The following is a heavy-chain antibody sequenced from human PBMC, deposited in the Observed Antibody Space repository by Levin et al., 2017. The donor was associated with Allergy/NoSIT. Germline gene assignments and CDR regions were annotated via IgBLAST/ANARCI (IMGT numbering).Heavy chain of an antibody. J-gene: IGHJ5*02. Sequence: GESLKISCKASGYTFTGYYMHWVRQAPGQGLEWMGRINPNSGGTNYAQKFQGRVTMTRDTSISTAYMELSRLRSDDTAVYYCARGGYYDFWSGYYSANPEGNWFDPWGQGTLVTVSS. CDR3: ARGGYYDFWSGYYSANPEGNWFDP. V-gene: IGHV1-2*06. D-gene: IGHD3-3*01. CDR2: INPNSGGT. CDR1: GYTFTGYY.